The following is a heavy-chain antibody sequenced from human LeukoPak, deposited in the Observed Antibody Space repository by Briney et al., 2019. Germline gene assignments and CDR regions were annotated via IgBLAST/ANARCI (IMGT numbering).Heavy chain of an antibody. Sequence: NSGGSLRLSCAASGFTFTTYRMEWVRQAPGKGLEWVSSISSSSSYTYYADSVKGRFTISRDNAKNSLYLQMNSLRAEDTAVYYCARELEIAVAGTLGYWGQGTLVTVSS. J-gene: IGHJ4*02. V-gene: IGHV3-21*01. CDR2: ISSSSSYT. CDR3: ARELEIAVAGTLGY. CDR1: GFTFTTYR. D-gene: IGHD6-19*01.